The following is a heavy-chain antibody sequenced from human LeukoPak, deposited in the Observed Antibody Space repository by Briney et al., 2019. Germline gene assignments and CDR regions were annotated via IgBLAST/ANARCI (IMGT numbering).Heavy chain of an antibody. V-gene: IGHV3-21*01. Sequence: GGSLRLSCAASGFTFRSYSMNWVRQAPGKGLEWGSFISSSSNFIYYADSVKGGVTISRDNAKNSLYLQMNTLKAEDAAVYYCARATPTVTTDYYYYMDVWGKGTTVTVSS. CDR3: ARATPTVTTDYYYYMDV. CDR2: ISSSSNFI. CDR1: GFTFRSYS. D-gene: IGHD4-17*01. J-gene: IGHJ6*03.